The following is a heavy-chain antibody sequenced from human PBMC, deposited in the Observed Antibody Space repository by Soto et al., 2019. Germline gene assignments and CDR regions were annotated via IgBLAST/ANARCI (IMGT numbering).Heavy chain of an antibody. Sequence: GGSLRLSCAASGFTFSSYAMHWVRQAPGKGLEWVAVISYDGSNKYYADSVKGRFTISRDNSKNTLYLQMNSLRAEDTAVYYCARDYGAGAYYYYGMDVWGQGTTVTVSS. V-gene: IGHV3-30-3*01. CDR3: ARDYGAGAYYYYGMDV. CDR2: ISYDGSNK. D-gene: IGHD1-26*01. J-gene: IGHJ6*02. CDR1: GFTFSSYA.